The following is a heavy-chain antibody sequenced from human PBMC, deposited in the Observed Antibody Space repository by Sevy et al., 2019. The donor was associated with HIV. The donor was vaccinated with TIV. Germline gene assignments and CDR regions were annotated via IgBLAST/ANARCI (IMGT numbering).Heavy chain of an antibody. CDR2: FDPEDGET. J-gene: IGHJ4*02. CDR3: ATTKDYYDSSGSPFDS. CDR1: GYTLSQIS. D-gene: IGHD3-22*01. Sequence: ASVKFSCKVSGYTLSQISMHWVRQAPGKGLEWMGSFDPEDGETIYAQKLQARVTMTEDTSTDTAYMELSSLRSDDTAVYYCATTKDYYDSSGSPFDSWGQGTLVTVSS. V-gene: IGHV1-24*01.